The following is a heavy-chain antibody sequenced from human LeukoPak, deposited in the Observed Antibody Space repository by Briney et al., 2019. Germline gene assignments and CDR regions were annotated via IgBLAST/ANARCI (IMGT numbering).Heavy chain of an antibody. CDR3: AAGRITIFGVVPNHYMDV. CDR1: GGSISSYY. D-gene: IGHD3-3*01. J-gene: IGHJ6*03. Sequence: PSETLSLTCTVSGGSISSYYWSWIRQPPGKGLEWIGYIYYSGSTNNNPSLKSRVTTSVDTSKNQFSLKLSSVTAADTAVYYCAAGRITIFGVVPNHYMDVWGKGTTVTVSS. V-gene: IGHV4-59*13. CDR2: IYYSGST.